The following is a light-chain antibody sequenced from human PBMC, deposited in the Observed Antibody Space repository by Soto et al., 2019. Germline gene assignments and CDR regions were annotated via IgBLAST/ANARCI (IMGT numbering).Light chain of an antibody. CDR3: QQYDTWPAIT. J-gene: IGKJ5*01. CDR1: QSVRTK. V-gene: IGKV3-15*01. Sequence: IVMTQSPATLAVSPGEGANLSCRASQSVRTKLAWYQQKAGQAPRLLIYGAYTRATGVSDRFSGSGSGTEYTHTLRTMQSEDFAVYYCQQYDTWPAITLVQGPRLEI. CDR2: GAY.